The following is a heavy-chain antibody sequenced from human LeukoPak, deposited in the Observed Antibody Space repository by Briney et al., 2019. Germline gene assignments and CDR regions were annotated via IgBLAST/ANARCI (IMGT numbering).Heavy chain of an antibody. D-gene: IGHD3-16*01. CDR3: ARGYFMI. Sequence: ASVKVSCKASGYTFTGYYMHWVRQAPGQGLEWMGWMNPNSGNTGYAQKFQGRVTITRNTSISTAYMELSSLRSEDTAVYCCARGYFMIWGQGTLVTVSS. J-gene: IGHJ4*02. CDR2: MNPNSGNT. V-gene: IGHV1-8*03. CDR1: GYTFTGYY.